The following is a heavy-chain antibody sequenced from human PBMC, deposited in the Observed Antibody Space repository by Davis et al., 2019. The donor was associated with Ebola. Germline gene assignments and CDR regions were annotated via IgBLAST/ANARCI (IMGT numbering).Heavy chain of an antibody. CDR2: IYSVGST. Sequence: PGGSLRLSCAASGFTVSSNYMSWVRQAPGKGLEWVSVIYSVGSTYYADSVKGRFTISRDNSKNTLYLQMNSLRAEDTAVYYCARGGAPKDYYGSGSYSVWGQGTLVTVSS. J-gene: IGHJ4*02. CDR3: ARGGAPKDYYGSGSYSV. V-gene: IGHV3-53*01. D-gene: IGHD3-10*01. CDR1: GFTVSSNY.